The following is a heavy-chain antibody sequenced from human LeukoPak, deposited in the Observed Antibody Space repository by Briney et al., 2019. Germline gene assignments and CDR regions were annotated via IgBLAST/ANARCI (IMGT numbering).Heavy chain of an antibody. Sequence: PGGSLRLSCAASGFTFSSYSMNWVRQAPGKGLEWVSYISSSGSTIYYADSVKGRFTISRDNAKNSLYLQMNSLRAEDTAVYYCAREWTRSLGIPDYWGQGTLVTVSS. V-gene: IGHV3-48*04. CDR2: ISSSGSTI. D-gene: IGHD3-16*01. J-gene: IGHJ4*02. CDR1: GFTFSSYS. CDR3: AREWTRSLGIPDY.